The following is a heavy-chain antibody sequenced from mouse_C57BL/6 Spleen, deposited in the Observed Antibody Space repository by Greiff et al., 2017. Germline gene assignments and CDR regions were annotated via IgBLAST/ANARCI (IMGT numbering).Heavy chain of an antibody. CDR3: ARSHLYGSSYGFAY. CDR1: GYTFTSYW. D-gene: IGHD1-1*01. Sequence: QVHVKQPGTELVKPGASVKLSCKASGYTFTSYWMHWVKQRPGQGLEWIGNINPSNGGTNYNEKFKSKATLTVDKSSSKAYMQLSSLTSEDSAVYYCARSHLYGSSYGFAYWGQGTLVTVSA. J-gene: IGHJ3*01. CDR2: INPSNGGT. V-gene: IGHV1-53*01.